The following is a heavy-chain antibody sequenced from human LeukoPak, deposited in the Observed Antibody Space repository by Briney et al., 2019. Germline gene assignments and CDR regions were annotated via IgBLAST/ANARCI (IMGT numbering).Heavy chain of an antibody. CDR3: AKARQFYYFDY. CDR1: GFTFDDYA. D-gene: IGHD5-24*01. Sequence: PGGSLRLSCAASGFTFDDYAMHWVRQAPGKGLEWVSGISWNSGSIGYADSVKGRFTISRDNAKNSLYLQMNSLRAEDTALYYCAKARQFYYFDYWGRGTLVTVSS. J-gene: IGHJ4*02. CDR2: ISWNSGSI. V-gene: IGHV3-9*01.